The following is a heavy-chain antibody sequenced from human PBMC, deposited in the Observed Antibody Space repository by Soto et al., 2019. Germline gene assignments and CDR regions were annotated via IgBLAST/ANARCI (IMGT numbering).Heavy chain of an antibody. CDR1: GGSISSGGYY. V-gene: IGHV4-31*03. J-gene: IGHJ3*02. D-gene: IGHD3-22*01. CDR2: IYYSGST. Sequence: SETLSLTCTVSGGSISSGGYYWSWIRQHPGKGLEWIGYIYYSGSTYYNPSLKSRVTISVDTSKNQFSLKLSSVTAADTAVYYCARGITMIAFDIWGQGTMVTVSS. CDR3: ARGITMIAFDI.